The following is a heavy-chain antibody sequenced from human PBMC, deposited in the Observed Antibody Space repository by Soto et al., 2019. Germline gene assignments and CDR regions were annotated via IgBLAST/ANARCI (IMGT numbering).Heavy chain of an antibody. J-gene: IGHJ6*02. Sequence: QIQLVQSGGEVKKPGASVKVSCKSSGYKFISHSITWVRQAPGQGLEWMGRISAYNGNTNYAQKLQGRVTMTTDTSTNNAYMERRSLRSDDTAVYYCARGAFCGGAPGCRDMDVWGQGTTVTVSS. CDR1: GYKFISHS. CDR2: ISAYNGNT. V-gene: IGHV1-18*01. D-gene: IGHD2-21*01. CDR3: ARGAFCGGAPGCRDMDV.